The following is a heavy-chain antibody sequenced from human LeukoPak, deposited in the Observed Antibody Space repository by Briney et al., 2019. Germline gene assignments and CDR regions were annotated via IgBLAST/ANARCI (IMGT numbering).Heavy chain of an antibody. V-gene: IGHV1-8*01. J-gene: IGHJ5*02. CDR3: ASRSLFEYSSSFLDP. D-gene: IGHD6-6*01. Sequence: GASVKVSCKASGYTFTSYDINWVRQATEQGLEWMGWMNPNSGNTGYAQKFQGRVTMTRNTSISTAYMELSSLRSEDTAVYYCASRSLFEYSSSFLDPWGQGTLITVSS. CDR1: GYTFTSYD. CDR2: MNPNSGNT.